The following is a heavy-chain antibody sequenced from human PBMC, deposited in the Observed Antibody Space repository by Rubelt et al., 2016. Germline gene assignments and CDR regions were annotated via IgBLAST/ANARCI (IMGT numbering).Heavy chain of an antibody. Sequence: EVQLVESGGGLVQPGGSLRLSCAASGFTFSNYAMSWVRQAPGKGLEWVSAISGSGGSTYYADSVKGRFTISRDNSKKTRHLQMNSLRAEDTAGYYGAKEIYSGYGPFDYWGQGTLVTVSS. CDR1: GFTFSNYA. D-gene: IGHD5-12*01. CDR3: AKEIYSGYGPFDY. J-gene: IGHJ4*02. CDR2: ISGSGGST. V-gene: IGHV3-23*04.